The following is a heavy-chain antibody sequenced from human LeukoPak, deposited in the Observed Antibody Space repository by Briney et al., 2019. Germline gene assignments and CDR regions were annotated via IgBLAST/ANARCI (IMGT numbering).Heavy chain of an antibody. CDR3: ATEVPAAMGNAFDI. V-gene: IGHV1-69-2*01. CDR2: VDPEDGET. D-gene: IGHD2-2*01. Sequence: ATVKISCKASGYTFTDYYMHWVQQAPGKGLEWMGRVDPEDGETIYAEKFQGRVTITADTSTDTAYMGLSSLRSEDTAVYYCATEVPAAMGNAFDIWGQGTMVTVSS. J-gene: IGHJ3*02. CDR1: GYTFTDYY.